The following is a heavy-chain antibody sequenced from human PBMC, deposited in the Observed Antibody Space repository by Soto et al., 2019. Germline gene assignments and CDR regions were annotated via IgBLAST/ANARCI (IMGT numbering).Heavy chain of an antibody. J-gene: IGHJ6*03. CDR2: ISSSSSYI. CDR3: ARLDGCITMVRGVSPGGYYYYMDV. CDR1: GFTFSSYS. V-gene: IGHV3-21*01. D-gene: IGHD3-10*01. Sequence: GGSLRLSCAASGFTFSSYSMNWVRQAQGKGLEWVSSISSSSSYIYYADSVKGRFTISRDNAKNSLYLQMNSLRAEDTAVYYCARLDGCITMVRGVSPGGYYYYMDVWGKGTTVTVSS.